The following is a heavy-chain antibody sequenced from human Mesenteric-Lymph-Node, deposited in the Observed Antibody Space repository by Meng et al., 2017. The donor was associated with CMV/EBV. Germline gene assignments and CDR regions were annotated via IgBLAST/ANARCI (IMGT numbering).Heavy chain of an antibody. J-gene: IGHJ4*02. CDR1: GYTFTSYA. CDR3: ARTPRANSGTE. V-gene: IGHV1-3*02. CDR2: SNAGNGNT. Sequence: GESLKISCKASGYTFTSYAMHWVRQAPGQRLEWMGWSNAGNGNTKYSQEFQGRVTITRDTSASTAYMELSSLRSEDTAIYYCARTPRANSGTEWGPGTLVTVSS. D-gene: IGHD4-23*01.